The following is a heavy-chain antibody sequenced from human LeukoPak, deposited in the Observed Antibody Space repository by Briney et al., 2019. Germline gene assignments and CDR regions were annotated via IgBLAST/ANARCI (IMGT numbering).Heavy chain of an antibody. D-gene: IGHD1-26*01. CDR1: GYTFTSYD. Sequence: ASVKVSCKASGYTFTSYDINWERQATGQGLEWMGWMNPNSGNTGYAQKFQGRVTITRNTSISTAYMELSSLTSEDTAVSYCARDGLTVGANDYLGQGTLVTVSS. CDR2: MNPNSGNT. J-gene: IGHJ4*02. CDR3: ARDGLTVGANDY. V-gene: IGHV1-8*03.